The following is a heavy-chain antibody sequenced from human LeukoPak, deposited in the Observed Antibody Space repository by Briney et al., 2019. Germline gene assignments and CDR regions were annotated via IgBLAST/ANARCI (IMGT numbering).Heavy chain of an antibody. CDR1: GFTFSSYA. J-gene: IGHJ4*02. CDR3: ARVLGAAAGTYYFDY. Sequence: GGSLRLSCAASGFTFSSYAMHWVRQAPGKGLEWVAVISYDGSNKYYADSVKGRFTISRDNSKNTLYLQMNSPRAEDTAVYYCARVLGAAAGTYYFDYWGQGTLVTVSS. V-gene: IGHV3-30-3*01. CDR2: ISYDGSNK. D-gene: IGHD6-13*01.